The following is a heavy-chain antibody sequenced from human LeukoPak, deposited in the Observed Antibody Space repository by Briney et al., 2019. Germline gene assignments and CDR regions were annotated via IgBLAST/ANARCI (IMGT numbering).Heavy chain of an antibody. CDR2: INHSGST. Sequence: SETLSLTCAVYGGSFSGYYWSWIRPPPGAGLEWIGEINHSGSTNYNPSLKSRVTISVDTSKNQFSLKLSSVTAADTAVYYCARRRPSHYYDSSGYFRAFDYWGQGTLVTVSS. D-gene: IGHD3-22*01. J-gene: IGHJ4*02. CDR3: ARRRPSHYYDSSGYFRAFDY. CDR1: GGSFSGYY. V-gene: IGHV4-34*01.